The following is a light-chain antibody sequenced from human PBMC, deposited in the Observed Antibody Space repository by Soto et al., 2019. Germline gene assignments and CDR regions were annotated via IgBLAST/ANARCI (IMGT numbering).Light chain of an antibody. CDR1: QSISSW. Sequence: QWTTSPPPLSAPEGARVTIPCRASQSISSWLAWYQHKPGKAPKLLIYAASNLDSGLPSRFSGSGSGTEFSLTTSNLQPDDCATYYCQQYENYWTFGQGTKVDI. CDR2: AAS. CDR3: QQYENYWT. J-gene: IGKJ1*01. V-gene: IGKV1-5*01.